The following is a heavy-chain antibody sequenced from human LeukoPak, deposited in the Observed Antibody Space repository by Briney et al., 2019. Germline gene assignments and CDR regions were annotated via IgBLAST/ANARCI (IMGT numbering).Heavy chain of an antibody. CDR3: ARAPTYYDFWSGYI. V-gene: IGHV3-48*04. J-gene: IGHJ3*02. Sequence: GGSLRLSCAASGFTFSSYSMNWVRQAPGKGLEWVSYISSSGSTIYYADSVKGRFTISRDNAKNSLYLQMNSLRAEDTAVYYCARAPTYYDFWSGYIWGQGTMVTVSS. D-gene: IGHD3-3*01. CDR2: ISSSGSTI. CDR1: GFTFSSYS.